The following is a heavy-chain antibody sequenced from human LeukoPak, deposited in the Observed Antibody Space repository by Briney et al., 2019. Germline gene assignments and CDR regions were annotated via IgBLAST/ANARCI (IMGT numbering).Heavy chain of an antibody. CDR2: ISKSGGST. CDR1: GFTFSSYA. J-gene: IGHJ4*02. V-gene: IGHV3-23*01. Sequence: GGSLRLSCAASGFTFSSYAMSWVRQAPGKGLEWVSAISKSGGSTNYADSVKGRFTISRDNSKNTLYLEMNSLRAEDTAAFYCAKGAVTTPFDYWGRGTLVTVSS. D-gene: IGHD4-17*01. CDR3: AKGAVTTPFDY.